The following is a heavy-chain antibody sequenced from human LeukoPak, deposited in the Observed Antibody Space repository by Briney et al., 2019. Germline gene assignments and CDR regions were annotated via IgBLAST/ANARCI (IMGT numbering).Heavy chain of an antibody. Sequence: SETLSLTCAVYGGSFSGYYWSWIRQPPGKGLEWIGEINHSGSTNYNLSLKSRVTISVDTSKNQFSLKLSSVTAADTAVYYCARLKYSGCVDYWGQGTLVTVSS. J-gene: IGHJ4*02. V-gene: IGHV4-34*01. CDR2: INHSGST. D-gene: IGHD5-12*01. CDR3: ARLKYSGCVDY. CDR1: GGSFSGYY.